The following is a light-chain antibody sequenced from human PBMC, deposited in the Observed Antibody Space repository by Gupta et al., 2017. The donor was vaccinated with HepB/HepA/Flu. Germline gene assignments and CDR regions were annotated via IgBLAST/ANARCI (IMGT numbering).Light chain of an antibody. CDR3: GAWDNSLNGVV. V-gene: IGLV1-44*01. Sequence: QPVLTQPPSASRTPGPAVILSCSGGSCNTESYTVTWYHQLPATAPKSLTYKPHQRPPGVPYRLSGSYSGTSASLAISGLQSEDEADYYCGAWDNSLNGVVFGGGTKLTVL. CDR2: KPH. CDR1: SCNTESYT. J-gene: IGLJ3*02.